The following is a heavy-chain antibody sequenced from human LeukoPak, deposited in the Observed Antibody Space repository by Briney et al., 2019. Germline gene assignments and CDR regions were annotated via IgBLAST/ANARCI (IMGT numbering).Heavy chain of an antibody. V-gene: IGHV1-69*13. J-gene: IGHJ5*02. Sequence: SVKVSCKVSGGTFSSYAISWVRQAPGQGLEWMGGIIPIFGTANYAQKFQGRVTITADESTSTAYMELSSLRSEDTAVYYCARSEDYGSNWYGNWGQGTLVTVSS. D-gene: IGHD3-16*01. CDR2: IIPIFGTA. CDR1: GGTFSSYA. CDR3: ARSEDYGSNWYGN.